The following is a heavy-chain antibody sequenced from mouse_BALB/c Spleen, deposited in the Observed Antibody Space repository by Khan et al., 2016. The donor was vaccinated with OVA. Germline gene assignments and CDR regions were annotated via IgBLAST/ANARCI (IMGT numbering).Heavy chain of an antibody. D-gene: IGHD2-12*01. CDR3: ARYRIDY. CDR1: GYTFTSYW. Sequence: QVQLKQSGAELAKPGASVKMSCKASGYTFTSYWVHWGKQRPGQGLEWIGYINPSSNYTEYTQNFKDKATLTADKSSSTAYMQLSRLTSEDSAVYYCARYRIDYWGQGTTRTVSS. J-gene: IGHJ2*01. CDR2: INPSSNYT. V-gene: IGHV1-7*01.